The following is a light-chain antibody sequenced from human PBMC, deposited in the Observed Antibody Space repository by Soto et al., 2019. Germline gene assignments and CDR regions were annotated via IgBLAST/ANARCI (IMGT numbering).Light chain of an antibody. J-gene: IGKJ3*01. V-gene: IGKV1-33*01. CDR3: QVYDYISAGFT. CDR1: QDIRQY. Sequence: DIQMTQSPSSLSASIGDRVTITCQASQDIRQYLNWYQQKPGKAPKLLIYDASRLETGVPSRFSGSGSGTDFTFTVSSRQPEDIATDYYQVYDYISAGFTFGPGTKVDLK. CDR2: DAS.